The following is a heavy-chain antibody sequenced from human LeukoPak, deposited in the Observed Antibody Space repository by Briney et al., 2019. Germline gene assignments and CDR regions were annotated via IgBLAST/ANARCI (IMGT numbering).Heavy chain of an antibody. CDR1: GGSLRSYC. CDR2: IYYSGST. CDR3: ARLFHPALSGNYPFDY. V-gene: IGHV4-59*01. J-gene: IGHJ4*02. D-gene: IGHD1-26*01. Sequence: SETLSLTCTVSGGSLRSYCWNWIRQPPGKGLEWIGYIYYSGSTDYNPSLRSRVTISVDTSKNQFSLKLNSVTAADTAMYYCARLFHPALSGNYPFDYWGQGTLVTVSS.